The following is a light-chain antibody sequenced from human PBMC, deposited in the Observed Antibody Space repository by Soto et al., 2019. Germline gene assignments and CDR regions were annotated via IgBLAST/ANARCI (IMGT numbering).Light chain of an antibody. CDR1: HGIGND. V-gene: IGKV1-17*01. CDR2: AAS. Sequence: DIQMTQSPSSLSASVGDRVTITCRASHGIGNDLGWYQQIPGQAPRRLIYAASSLQGGVPSRFSGSGSGTEFTLTISSLQPEDFATYYCLHHNSYPITFGGGTRVEIK. CDR3: LHHNSYPIT. J-gene: IGKJ4*01.